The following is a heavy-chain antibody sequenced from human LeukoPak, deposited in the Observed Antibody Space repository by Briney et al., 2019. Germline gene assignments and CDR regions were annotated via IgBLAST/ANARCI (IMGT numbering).Heavy chain of an antibody. CDR3: AKDWWMGTNYFDY. J-gene: IGHJ4*02. Sequence: GGSLRLSCAASGFTFSSYGMSWVRQAPGKGLEWVSAISGSGGSTYYADSVKGRFTISRDNSKNTLYLQMNSLRAEDTAVYYCAKDWWMGTNYFDYWGQGTLVTVSS. D-gene: IGHD1-14*01. V-gene: IGHV3-23*01. CDR1: GFTFSSYG. CDR2: ISGSGGST.